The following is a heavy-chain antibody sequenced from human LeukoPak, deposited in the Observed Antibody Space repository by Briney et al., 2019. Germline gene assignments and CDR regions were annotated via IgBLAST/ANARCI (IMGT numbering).Heavy chain of an antibody. CDR3: ARPEHLGAAITDAFDI. CDR1: GFTVSSNY. J-gene: IGHJ3*02. CDR2: INSDGSST. Sequence: GGSLRLSCAASGFTVSSNYMSWVRQAPGKGLVWVSRINSDGSSTSYADSVKGRFTISRDNAKRSLYLQMHSLRAEDTAVYYCARPEHLGAAITDAFDIWGQGTMVTVSS. D-gene: IGHD1-26*01. V-gene: IGHV3-74*01.